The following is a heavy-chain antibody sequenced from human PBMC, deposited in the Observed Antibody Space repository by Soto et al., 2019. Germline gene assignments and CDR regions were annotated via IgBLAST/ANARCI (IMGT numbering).Heavy chain of an antibody. CDR2: IDYSGST. CDR1: GGSISSGDYY. V-gene: IGHV4-30-4*01. Sequence: QVQLQESGPGLVKPSQTLSLTCTVSGGSISSGDYYWSWIRQPPGKGLEWIGYIDYSGSTYYNPSLKSRVTISVDTSKNQFSLKLSSVTAADTAVYYCASAYCSSTSCYERYYYYGMDVWGEGTTVTVSS. CDR3: ASAYCSSTSCYERYYYYGMDV. J-gene: IGHJ6*04. D-gene: IGHD2-2*01.